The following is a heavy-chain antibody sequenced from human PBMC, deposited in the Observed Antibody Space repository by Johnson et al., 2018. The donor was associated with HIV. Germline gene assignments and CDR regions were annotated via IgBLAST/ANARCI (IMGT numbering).Heavy chain of an antibody. CDR1: GFTFSSYA. J-gene: IGHJ3*02. D-gene: IGHD6-25*01. V-gene: IGHV3-30*04. CDR3: ANLAASAAFDI. Sequence: QVQLVESGGGVVQPGRSLRLSCAASGFTFSSYALHWVRQAPGKGLGWVAVISYDGNNKYYADSVKGRFIISRDNSKNTLYLQMDSLRAEDTAVYYCANLAASAAFDIWGQGTMVTVSS. CDR2: ISYDGNNK.